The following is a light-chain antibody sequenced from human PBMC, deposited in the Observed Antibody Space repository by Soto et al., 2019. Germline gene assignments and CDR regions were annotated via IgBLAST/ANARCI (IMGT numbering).Light chain of an antibody. J-gene: IGLJ3*02. V-gene: IGLV1-40*01. CDR3: QSYDSSLSGWV. CDR2: GNS. Sequence: QSVLTQPPSVSGAPGQRVTISCTGSSSNIGAGYDVHWYQQLPGTAPKLLIYGNSNRPSGAPDRFSVSKSGTSASLAITGVQAEDEADYYCQSYDSSLSGWVFGGGTKLTVL. CDR1: SSNIGAGYD.